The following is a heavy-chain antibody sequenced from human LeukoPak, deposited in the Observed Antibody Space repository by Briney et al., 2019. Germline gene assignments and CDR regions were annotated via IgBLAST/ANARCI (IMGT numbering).Heavy chain of an antibody. CDR1: GFTFSSYW. CDR2: INTDGSST. Sequence: GGSLRLSCAASGFTFSSYWMHGVRHAPGKGLVWVSSINTDGSSTVYADSVKGRFTISRDNAKNTLYLQMHSLRAEDTAVYYCAPSSLTYSSGWYRYWRQGTLVTVSS. J-gene: IGHJ4*02. CDR3: APSSLTYSSGWYRY. D-gene: IGHD6-19*01. V-gene: IGHV3-74*01.